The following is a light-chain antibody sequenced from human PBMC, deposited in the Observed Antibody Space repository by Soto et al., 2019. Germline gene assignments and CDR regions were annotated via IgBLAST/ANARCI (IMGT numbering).Light chain of an antibody. CDR2: AAS. CDR3: RQSFSIPAA. J-gene: IGKJ1*01. Sequence: DIQLTKSPSSLSASVEDRVIITCRASQSISNHLNWYQQKPGKAPKLLIFAASSLQSGVPSRFSGSRSGPDFTLTISSLQPEDFATYYCRQSFSIPAAFGQRTKVDIK. V-gene: IGKV1-39*01. CDR1: QSISNH.